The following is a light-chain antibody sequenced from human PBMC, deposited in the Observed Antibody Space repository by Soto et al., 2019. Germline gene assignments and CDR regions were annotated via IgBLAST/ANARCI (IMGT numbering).Light chain of an antibody. Sequence: QSVLTQPASVSGSPGQSITISCTGTSSDVGSYNLVSWYQQHPGKAPKLMIYEGSKRPSGVSNRFSGSKSGNTASLTISGLQAEDEADYYCGSYTGSIYVFGPGTKVTVL. J-gene: IGLJ1*01. CDR3: GSYTGSIYV. CDR2: EGS. V-gene: IGLV2-14*02. CDR1: SSDVGSYNL.